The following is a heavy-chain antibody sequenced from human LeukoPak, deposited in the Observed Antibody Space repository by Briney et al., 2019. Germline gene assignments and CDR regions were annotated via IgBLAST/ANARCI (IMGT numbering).Heavy chain of an antibody. CDR2: VNLQGST. CDR1: GGSITSTNY. V-gene: IGHV4-4*02. J-gene: IGHJ4*02. D-gene: IGHD2/OR15-2a*01. CDR3: ARGFYYFDY. Sequence: SETLSLTCGVSGGSITSTNYWTWVRQPPGKGLEWIGEVNLQGSTNYNPSLMGRVAISVDMSENHISLQLTSVTAADTAVYYCARGFYYFDYWGQGTRVTVSS.